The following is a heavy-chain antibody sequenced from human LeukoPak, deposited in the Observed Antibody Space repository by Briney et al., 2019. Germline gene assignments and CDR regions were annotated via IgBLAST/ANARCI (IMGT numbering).Heavy chain of an antibody. CDR2: INPNSGGT. CDR1: GYTFTGYY. Sequence: EASVKVSCKASGYTFTGYYMHWVRQAPGQGLEWMGWINPNSGGTNYAQKFQGRVTMTRDTSISTAYMELSRLRSDDTAVYYCARIYTVIDAFDIWGQGTMVTVSS. D-gene: IGHD4-17*01. J-gene: IGHJ3*02. V-gene: IGHV1-2*02. CDR3: ARIYTVIDAFDI.